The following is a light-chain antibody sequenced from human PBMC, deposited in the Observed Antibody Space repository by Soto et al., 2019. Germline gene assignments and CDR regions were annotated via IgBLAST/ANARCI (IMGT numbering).Light chain of an antibody. J-gene: IGLJ2*01. V-gene: IGLV2-11*01. Sequence: QSALTQPRSVSGSPGQSVTISCTGTSRDVGGYKYVSWYQQYPGKAPKVMIYDANKRPSGVPDRFSGSKSGNTASLTISGLQAEDEADYYCCSYAGSYTLLFGGGTKLTVL. CDR2: DAN. CDR1: SRDVGGYKY. CDR3: CSYAGSYTLL.